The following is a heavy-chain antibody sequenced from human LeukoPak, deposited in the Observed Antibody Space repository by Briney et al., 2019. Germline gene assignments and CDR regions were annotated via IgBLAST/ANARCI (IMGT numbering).Heavy chain of an antibody. CDR2: INSDGSTT. CDR3: AKDRAAGPRNYFDY. Sequence: GGSLRLSCAASGFTFSSYSMNWVRQAPGKGLVWVSRINSDGSTTSYADSVKGRFTISRDNAKNTLYLQMNSLRAEDTALYYCAKDRAAGPRNYFDYWGQGTLVTVSS. D-gene: IGHD6-13*01. V-gene: IGHV3-74*01. J-gene: IGHJ4*02. CDR1: GFTFSSYS.